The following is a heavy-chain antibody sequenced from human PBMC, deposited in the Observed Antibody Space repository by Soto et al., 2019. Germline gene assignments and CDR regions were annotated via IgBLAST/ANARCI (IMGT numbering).Heavy chain of an antibody. CDR2: ISGSGGST. CDR3: AKDRQGYDYIWGGPLDAFDI. J-gene: IGHJ3*02. D-gene: IGHD3-16*01. Sequence: GGSLRLSCAASGFTFSSYAMSWVRQAPGKGLEWVSAISGSGGSTYYADSVKGRFTISRDNSKNTLYLQMNSLRAEDTAVYYCAKDRQGYDYIWGGPLDAFDIWGQGTMVTVSS. CDR1: GFTFSSYA. V-gene: IGHV3-23*01.